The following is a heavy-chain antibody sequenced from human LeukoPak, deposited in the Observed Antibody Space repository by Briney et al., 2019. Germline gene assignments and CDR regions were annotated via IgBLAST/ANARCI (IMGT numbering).Heavy chain of an antibody. V-gene: IGHV3-30*02. J-gene: IGHJ5*02. CDR1: GFTFSSYG. Sequence: PGGSLRLSCAASGFTFSSYGMHWVRQAPGKGLEWVAFIRYDGSNKYYADSVKGRFTISRDNSKNTLYLQMNSLRAEDTAVYYCAKDPTTAAAGRPNWFDPWGQGTLVTVSS. CDR2: IRYDGSNK. D-gene: IGHD6-13*01. CDR3: AKDPTTAAAGRPNWFDP.